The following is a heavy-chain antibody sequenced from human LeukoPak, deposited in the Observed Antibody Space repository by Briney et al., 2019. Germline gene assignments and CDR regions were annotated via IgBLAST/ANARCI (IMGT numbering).Heavy chain of an antibody. CDR1: GYTFTSYD. CDR2: MNPNSGSS. J-gene: IGHJ4*02. CDR3: ARGRSTGYPYYFEY. V-gene: IGHV1-8*03. D-gene: IGHD5-12*01. Sequence: ASVKVSCKASGYTFTSYDINWVRQATGQGLEWMGWMNPNSGSSGYAQKFQGRVTITRNTSISTAYMELSGLRSEDTAVYYCARGRSTGYPYYFEYWGQGTLVTVSS.